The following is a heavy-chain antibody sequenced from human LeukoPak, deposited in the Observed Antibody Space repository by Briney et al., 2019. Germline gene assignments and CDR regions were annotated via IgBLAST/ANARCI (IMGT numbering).Heavy chain of an antibody. Sequence: GGPLRLSCAASGFTFDDYAMHWVRQAPGKGLEWVSGISWNSGSIGYADSVKGRFTISRDNAKNSLYLQMNSLRAEDMALYYCAKALAADSSSSLDYWGQGTLVTVSS. V-gene: IGHV3-9*03. D-gene: IGHD6-6*01. J-gene: IGHJ4*02. CDR3: AKALAADSSSSLDY. CDR1: GFTFDDYA. CDR2: ISWNSGSI.